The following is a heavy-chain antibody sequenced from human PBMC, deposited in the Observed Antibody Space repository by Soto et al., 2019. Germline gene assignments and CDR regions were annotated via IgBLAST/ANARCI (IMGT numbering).Heavy chain of an antibody. CDR2: IKQDGSEK. Sequence: LRLSCAASGFTFSSYWMSWVRQAPGKGLEWVANIKQDGSEKYYVDSVKGRFTISRDNAKNSLYLQMNSLRAEGTAVYYCAKFNWNSLFDYWGQGTLVTVSS. J-gene: IGHJ4*02. CDR1: GFTFSSYW. D-gene: IGHD1-7*01. CDR3: AKFNWNSLFDY. V-gene: IGHV3-7*01.